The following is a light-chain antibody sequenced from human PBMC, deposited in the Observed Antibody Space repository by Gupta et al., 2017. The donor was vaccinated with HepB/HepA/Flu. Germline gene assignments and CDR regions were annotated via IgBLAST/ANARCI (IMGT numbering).Light chain of an antibody. V-gene: IGLV1-44*01. CDR2: DKS. Sequence: QSVLTQAPSASGTPGQRVTISCSGTYSNVGSNAVSWYQQLPGTAPKFIIYDKSQRPSGVPDRFSASKSGTSASLAISGLQSEDEAAYYCASWDDSLNSVVFGGGTKLTVL. J-gene: IGLJ2*01. CDR1: YSNVGSNA. CDR3: ASWDDSLNSVV.